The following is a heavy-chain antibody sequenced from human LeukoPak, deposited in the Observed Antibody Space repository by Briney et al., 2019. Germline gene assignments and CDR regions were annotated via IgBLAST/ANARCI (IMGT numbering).Heavy chain of an antibody. V-gene: IGHV3-30*04. CDR1: GFTFSSYA. CDR2: ISYDGSNK. D-gene: IGHD2-15*01. CDR3: ARGYCGGGSCYFSVYFD. J-gene: IGHJ4*02. Sequence: GGSLRLSCAASGFTFSSYAMHWVRQAPGKGLEWVAVISYDGSNKYYADSVRGRFTISRDNSENTLYLQMNSLRAEDTAVYYCARGYCGGGSCYFSVYFDYGGREP.